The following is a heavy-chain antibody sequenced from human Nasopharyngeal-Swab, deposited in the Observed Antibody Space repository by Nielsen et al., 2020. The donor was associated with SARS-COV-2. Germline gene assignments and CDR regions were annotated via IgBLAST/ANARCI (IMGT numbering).Heavy chain of an antibody. D-gene: IGHD3-3*01. CDR3: ARERGLRFLEWLSLWDGMDV. V-gene: IGHV3-48*01. CDR2: ISSSSSTI. Sequence: GGSLRLSCAASGFTFSSYSMNWVRQAPGKGLEWVSYISSSSSTIYYADSVKGRFTISRDNAKNSLYLQMNSLRAEDTAVYYCARERGLRFLEWLSLWDGMDVWGQGTTVTVSS. J-gene: IGHJ6*02. CDR1: GFTFSSYS.